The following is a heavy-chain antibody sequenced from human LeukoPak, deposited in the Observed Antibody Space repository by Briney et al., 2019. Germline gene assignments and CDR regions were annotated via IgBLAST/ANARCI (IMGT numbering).Heavy chain of an antibody. J-gene: IGHJ4*02. Sequence: PSETLSLTCTVSGDSMRSFYWSWIRQPPGKGLEWIGHIYYSRSTNYNPSLTSRVTISVDMSKNQFSLKMTSVNAADTAVYYCARDPGGSADYWGQGTLVTVSS. CDR1: GDSMRSFY. V-gene: IGHV4-59*01. CDR2: IYYSRST. D-gene: IGHD2-15*01. CDR3: ARDPGGSADY.